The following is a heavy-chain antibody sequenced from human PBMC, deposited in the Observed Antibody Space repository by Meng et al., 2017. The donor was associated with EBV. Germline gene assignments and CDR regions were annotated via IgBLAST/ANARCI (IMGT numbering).Heavy chain of an antibody. CDR1: GIALTTSGLG. Sequence: TLKYSGPTLLNPTQTPLLTCTFSGIALTTSGLGVGWIRQPPGKALEWLAVIYWDDAKRYSPSLKNRLTITKDTSKNQVVLTMTNMDPVDTATYFCAHSKYYSDSGGYWDYFDDWGQGTLVTVSS. CDR2: IYWDDAK. J-gene: IGHJ4*02. D-gene: IGHD3-10*01. CDR3: AHSKYYSDSGGYWDYFDD. V-gene: IGHV2-5*02.